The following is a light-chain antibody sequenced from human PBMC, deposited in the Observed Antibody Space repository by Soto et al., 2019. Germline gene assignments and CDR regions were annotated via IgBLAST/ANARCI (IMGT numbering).Light chain of an antibody. CDR3: QQRYNWPLT. V-gene: IGKV3-11*01. CDR2: DAS. CDR1: QSIYTY. J-gene: IGKJ4*01. Sequence: EIVLTHSPATLSSSPGERATLSCRASQSIYTYLAWYQQKPGQAPRLLIYDASDRATGIPARFSGSGSGTGLSRAVSGLEPEDFALYHCQQRYNWPLTVGGGTQVDIK.